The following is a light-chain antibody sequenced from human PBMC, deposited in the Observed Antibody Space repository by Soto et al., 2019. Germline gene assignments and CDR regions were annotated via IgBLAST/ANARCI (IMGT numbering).Light chain of an antibody. Sequence: EIVLTQSPGTLSLSSGERATLSCRASQSVRNNYLAWYQQKPVQAPRLLIYGASYRVTGIPDKFSGSGSGADFTLTISRLEPEDFAVYYCQQYGGSPGTFGQGTKVEIK. V-gene: IGKV3-20*01. CDR1: QSVRNNY. CDR3: QQYGGSPGT. J-gene: IGKJ1*01. CDR2: GAS.